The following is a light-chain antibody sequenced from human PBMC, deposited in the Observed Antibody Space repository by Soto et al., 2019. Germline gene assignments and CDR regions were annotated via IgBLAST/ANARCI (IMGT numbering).Light chain of an antibody. Sequence: QSALTQPRSVSGSPGQSVTISCTGTYSDVGLYDYLSWYQQHPGKAPKLIISDVTKRPSGVPDRFSGSKSGNTASLTISGLQAEDEADYYCCSYAGTCTYVFGSGTKLTVL. V-gene: IGLV2-11*01. J-gene: IGLJ1*01. CDR2: DVT. CDR3: CSYAGTCTYV. CDR1: YSDVGLYDY.